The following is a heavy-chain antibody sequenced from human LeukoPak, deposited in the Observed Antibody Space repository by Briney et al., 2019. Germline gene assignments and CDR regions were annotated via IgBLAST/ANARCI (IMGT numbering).Heavy chain of an antibody. J-gene: IGHJ4*02. V-gene: IGHV4-4*07. CDR3: ARASIYCSSTSCYSNPFDY. CDR1: GGSISSYY. CDR2: IYTSGST. D-gene: IGHD2-2*02. Sequence: SETLSLTCTVSGGSISSYYWSWIRQPAGKGLEWIGRIYTSGSTNYNPSLKSRVTMSVDTSKNQFSLKLSSVTAADTAVYYCARASIYCSSTSCYSNPFDYWGQGTLVTVSS.